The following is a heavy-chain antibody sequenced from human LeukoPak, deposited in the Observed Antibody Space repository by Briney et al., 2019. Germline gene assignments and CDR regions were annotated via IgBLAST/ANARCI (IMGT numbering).Heavy chain of an antibody. CDR1: GFTFSSYV. Sequence: GGSLRHSCAASGFTFSSYVVSWVRQAPGKGLERVSTIIGSGGDTYYADSVKGRFTISRDTSKNTLYLQMKSLRAEDTAVYYCAKAWAGAGTFASWGQGTLVTVSS. J-gene: IGHJ4*02. CDR2: IIGSGGDT. D-gene: IGHD6-13*01. CDR3: AKAWAGAGTFAS. V-gene: IGHV3-23*01.